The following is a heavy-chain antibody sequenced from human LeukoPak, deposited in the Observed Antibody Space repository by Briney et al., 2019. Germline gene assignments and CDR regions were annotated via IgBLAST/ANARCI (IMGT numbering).Heavy chain of an antibody. J-gene: IGHJ4*02. CDR2: IWYDGSNK. CDR3: ARDRWFGELVLSY. V-gene: IGHV3-33*01. D-gene: IGHD3-10*01. Sequence: GGSLRLSCAASGFTFSSYGMHWVRQAPGKGLEWVAVIWYDGSNKYYADSVKGRFTISRDNSKNTLYLQMNSLRAEDTAVYYCARDRWFGELVLSYWGQGTLVTVSS. CDR1: GFTFSSYG.